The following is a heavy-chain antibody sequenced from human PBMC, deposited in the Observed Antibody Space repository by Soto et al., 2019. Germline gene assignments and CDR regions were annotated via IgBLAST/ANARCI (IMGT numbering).Heavy chain of an antibody. CDR3: ARVAVVPAAEYYYYMDV. CDR1: GFTVSSNY. J-gene: IGHJ6*03. D-gene: IGHD2-2*01. CDR2: IYSGGST. Sequence: ESGGGLVQPGGSLRLSCAASGFTVSSNYMSWVRQAPGKGLEWVSVIYSGGSTYYADSVKGRFTISRHNSKNTLYLQMNSLRAEDTAVYYCARVAVVPAAEYYYYMDVWGKGTTVTVSS. V-gene: IGHV3-53*04.